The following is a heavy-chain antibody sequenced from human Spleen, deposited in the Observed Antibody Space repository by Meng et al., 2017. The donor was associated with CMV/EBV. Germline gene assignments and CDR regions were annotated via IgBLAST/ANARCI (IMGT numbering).Heavy chain of an antibody. CDR2: ISAYNGNT. D-gene: IGHD3-3*01. V-gene: IGHV1-18*01. CDR3: TRVDRVKYYFDF. Sequence: ASVKVSCKASGYIFSNYGISWVRQAPGQGLEWMGWISAYNGNTYYAQKIQGRVTMTTDTSTSTAYMELSSLRSEDTALYFCTRVDRVKYYFDFWGQGTPVTVSS. CDR1: GYIFSNYG. J-gene: IGHJ4*02.